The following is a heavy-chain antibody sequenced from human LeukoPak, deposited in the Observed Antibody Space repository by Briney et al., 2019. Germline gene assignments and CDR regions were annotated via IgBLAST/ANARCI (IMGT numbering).Heavy chain of an antibody. Sequence: GGSLRLSCAASGFTFTSYGISWVRQAPGQGLEWMGWSPYNGNTNYAQKLQGRVTMTTDTSTSTAYMELRSLRSDDTAVYYCARGGNSGWRTPNDDYWGQGTLVTVSS. CDR1: GFTFTSYG. V-gene: IGHV1-18*01. CDR3: ARGGNSGWRTPNDDY. D-gene: IGHD6-19*01. J-gene: IGHJ4*02. CDR2: SPYNGNT.